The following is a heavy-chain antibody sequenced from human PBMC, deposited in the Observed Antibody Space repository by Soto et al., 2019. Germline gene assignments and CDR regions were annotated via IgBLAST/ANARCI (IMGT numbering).Heavy chain of an antibody. Sequence: TGGSLRLSCAASGFTFSSYWMSWVRQAPGKGLEWVANIKQDGSEKYYVDSVKGRFTISRDNAKNSLYLQMNSLRAEDTAVYYCARDYLGSSWYYYYYYMDVWGKGTTVTVSS. CDR3: ARDYLGSSWYYYYYYMDV. CDR2: IKQDGSEK. V-gene: IGHV3-7*01. J-gene: IGHJ6*03. D-gene: IGHD6-13*01. CDR1: GFTFSSYW.